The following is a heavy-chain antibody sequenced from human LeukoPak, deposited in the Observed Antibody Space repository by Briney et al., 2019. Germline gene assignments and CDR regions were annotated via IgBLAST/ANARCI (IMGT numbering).Heavy chain of an antibody. CDR1: GFTFSSYW. D-gene: IGHD3-22*01. V-gene: IGHV3-7*01. CDR3: ARATLAWYYYDSSGCPYFDY. CDR2: IKQDGSEK. Sequence: GGSLRLSCAASGFTFSSYWMSWVRQAPGKGLEWVANIKQDGSEKYYVDSVKGRFTISRDNAKNSLYLQMNSLSAEDTAVYYCARATLAWYYYDSSGCPYFDYWGQGTLVTVSS. J-gene: IGHJ4*02.